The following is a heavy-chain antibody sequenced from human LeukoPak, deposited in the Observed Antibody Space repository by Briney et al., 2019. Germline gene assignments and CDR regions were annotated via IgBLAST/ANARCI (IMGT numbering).Heavy chain of an antibody. Sequence: ASVKVSCKASGSTFSSYAISWVRQAPGQGLEWMGRIIPIFGTANYAQKFQGRVTITTDESTSTAYMELSSLRSEDTAVYYCARVAAADGNFDYWGQGTLVTVSS. CDR3: ARVAAADGNFDY. J-gene: IGHJ4*02. D-gene: IGHD6-13*01. CDR2: IIPIFGTA. CDR1: GSTFSSYA. V-gene: IGHV1-69*05.